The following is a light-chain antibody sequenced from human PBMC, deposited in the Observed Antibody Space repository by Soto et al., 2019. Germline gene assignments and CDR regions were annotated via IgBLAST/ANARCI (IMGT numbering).Light chain of an antibody. Sequence: QSALTQPASVSGSPGQSITISCTGTSSDVGGYNYVSWYQQHPGKAPKLMIYEVSNRPSGVSNRFSGSKSGNTASLTISGLQAEDEAAYYCTSCTSSSTYVFGTGTKVTVL. CDR2: EVS. CDR1: SSDVGGYNY. V-gene: IGLV2-14*01. CDR3: TSCTSSSTYV. J-gene: IGLJ1*01.